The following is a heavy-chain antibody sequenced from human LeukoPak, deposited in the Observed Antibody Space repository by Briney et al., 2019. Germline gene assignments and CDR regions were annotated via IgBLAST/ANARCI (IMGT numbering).Heavy chain of an antibody. J-gene: IGHJ4*02. CDR1: GGSISSYY. D-gene: IGHD6-13*01. V-gene: IGHV4-59*01. CDR2: TYYSGST. Sequence: SETLCLTCTVSGGSISSYYWSWIRQPPGKGLEWIGYTYYSGSTNYNPSLKSRVTISVDTSKNQFSLKLSSVTAADTAVYYCSGGPRYSSSWFDYWGQGTLVTVSS. CDR3: SGGPRYSSSWFDY.